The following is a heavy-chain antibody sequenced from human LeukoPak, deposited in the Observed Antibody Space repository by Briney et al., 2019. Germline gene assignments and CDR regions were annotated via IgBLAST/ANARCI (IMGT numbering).Heavy chain of an antibody. CDR3: AREAGKKHYNGSGSYYNQNTEFDP. V-gene: IGHV1-2*02. D-gene: IGHD3-10*01. Sequence: ASVKVSCKASGYTFTGYYMHWVRQAPGQGLEWMGWINPNSGGTNYAQKFQGRVTMTRDTSISTAYMELSRLRSDDTAVYYCAREAGKKHYNGSGSYYNQNTEFDPWGQGTLVTVSS. CDR2: INPNSGGT. J-gene: IGHJ5*02. CDR1: GYTFTGYY.